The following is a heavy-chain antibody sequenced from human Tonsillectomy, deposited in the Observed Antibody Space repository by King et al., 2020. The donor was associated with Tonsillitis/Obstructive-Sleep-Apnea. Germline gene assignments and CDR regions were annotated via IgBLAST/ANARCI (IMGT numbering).Heavy chain of an antibody. Sequence: VQLVESGGDLVQPGGSLSLSCAASGFTVSNNYMSWVRQAPGKGLECVSVIYSGAGTYYADSVKGRFTISRDNSKNTLYFQMNSLRAEDTAVYYCARDGGRNAFDIWGQGTMVTVSS. V-gene: IGHV3-66*01. CDR3: ARDGGRNAFDI. J-gene: IGHJ3*02. CDR2: IYSGAGT. D-gene: IGHD3-3*01. CDR1: GFTVSNNY.